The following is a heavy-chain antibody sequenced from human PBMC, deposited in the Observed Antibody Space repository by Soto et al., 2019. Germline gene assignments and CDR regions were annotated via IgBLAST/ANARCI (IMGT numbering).Heavy chain of an antibody. V-gene: IGHV3-7*03. CDR1: GLTFTDYW. CDR3: ASDRVRGAYYLGGVTYFFEE. D-gene: IGHD1-26*01. Sequence: PGGSLRLSCVTYGLTFTDYWMSWVRQAPGKGLEWVANIKQDESEKNYLDSVKGRFTISRDNAKNSLYLQMDSLRAEDTAVYYCASDRVRGAYYLGGVTYFFEEWGQGAPVTVSS. J-gene: IGHJ4*02. CDR2: IKQDESEK.